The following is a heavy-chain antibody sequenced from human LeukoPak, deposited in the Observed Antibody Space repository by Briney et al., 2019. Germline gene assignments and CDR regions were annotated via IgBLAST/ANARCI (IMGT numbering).Heavy chain of an antibody. J-gene: IGHJ3*02. Sequence: GESLKISCKGSGYSFTSYWIGWVRQMPGKGLEWMGIIYPGDSDTRYSGPSFQGQVTLSADKSISTAYLQWSSLKASDTAMYYCARLGPADAFDIWGQGTMVTVSS. D-gene: IGHD3-16*01. CDR1: GYSFTSYW. CDR2: IYPGDSDT. V-gene: IGHV5-51*01. CDR3: ARLGPADAFDI.